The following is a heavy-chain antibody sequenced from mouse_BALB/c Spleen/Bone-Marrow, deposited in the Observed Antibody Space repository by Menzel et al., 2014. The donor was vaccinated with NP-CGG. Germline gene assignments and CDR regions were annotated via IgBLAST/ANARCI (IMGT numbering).Heavy chain of an antibody. CDR2: ISYDGSN. J-gene: IGHJ4*01. V-gene: IGHV3-6*02. CDR3: ANPIYYYGSSWDYAMDY. D-gene: IGHD1-1*01. Sequence: EVQLQQSGPGLVKPSQSLSLTRSVTGYSITSGYYWNWIRQFPGNKLEWMGYISYDGSNNYNPSLKNRISITRDTSKNQFFLKLNSVTTEDTATYYCANPIYYYGSSWDYAMDYWGQGTSVTVSS. CDR1: GYSITSGYY.